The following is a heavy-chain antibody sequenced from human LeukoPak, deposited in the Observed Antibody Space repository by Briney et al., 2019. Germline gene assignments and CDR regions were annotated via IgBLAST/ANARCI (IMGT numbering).Heavy chain of an antibody. Sequence: SETLSLTCTVSGGSISSYYRSWIRQPAGKGLEWIGRIYTSGSTNYNPSLKSRVTISVDTSKNQFSLKLSSVTAADTAVYYCARVGIAARHFDYWGQGTLVTVSS. CDR1: GGSISSYY. D-gene: IGHD6-6*01. CDR2: IYTSGST. J-gene: IGHJ4*02. V-gene: IGHV4-4*07. CDR3: ARVGIAARHFDY.